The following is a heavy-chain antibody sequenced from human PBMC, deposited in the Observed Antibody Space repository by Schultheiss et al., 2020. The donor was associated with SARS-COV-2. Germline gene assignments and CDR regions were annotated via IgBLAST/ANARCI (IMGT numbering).Heavy chain of an antibody. J-gene: IGHJ4*02. CDR3: AKDCSSTSCSLIDY. D-gene: IGHD2-2*01. V-gene: IGHV3-30*18. CDR1: GFTFSSYG. CDR2: ISYDGSNK. Sequence: GESLKISCAASGFTFSSYGMHWVRQAPGKGLEWVAVISYDGSNKYYADSVKGRFTISRDNSKNTLYLQMNSLRAEDTAVYYCAKDCSSTSCSLIDYWGQGTLVTVSS.